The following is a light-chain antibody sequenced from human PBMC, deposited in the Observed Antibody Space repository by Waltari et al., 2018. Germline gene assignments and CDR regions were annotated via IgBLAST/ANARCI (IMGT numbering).Light chain of an antibody. CDR2: AAS. Sequence: DIQMTQSPSSLSASLGDRVTITCRASQSINSYLNWYQKNQGTAPKLLIYAASSLQSGVPSRFSGSGSGTDFTLTISTLQPEDFATYYCQQTYTSPPFTFGQGTNLEIK. J-gene: IGKJ2*01. V-gene: IGKV1-39*01. CDR1: QSINSY. CDR3: QQTYTSPPFT.